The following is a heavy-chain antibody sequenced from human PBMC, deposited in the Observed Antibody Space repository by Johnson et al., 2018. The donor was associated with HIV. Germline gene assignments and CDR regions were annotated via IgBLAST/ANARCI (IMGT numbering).Heavy chain of an antibody. D-gene: IGHD6-19*01. V-gene: IGHV3-23*04. CDR2: ISGSGGST. CDR3: AKGQWLDAFDI. J-gene: IGHJ3*02. Sequence: VQLVESGGGVVRPGGSLRLSCAAAGFTFDDYGMSWVRQAPGKGLEWVSAISGSGGSTYYADSVKGRFTISRDNSKNTLYLQMNSLRAEDTAVYYCAKGQWLDAFDIWGQGTMVTVSS. CDR1: GFTFDDYG.